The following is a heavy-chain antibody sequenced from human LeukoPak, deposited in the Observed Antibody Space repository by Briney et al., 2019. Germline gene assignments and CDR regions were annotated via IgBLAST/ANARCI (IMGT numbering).Heavy chain of an antibody. CDR2: IYHSGST. CDR1: GYSISSGFY. D-gene: IGHD4-17*01. V-gene: IGHV4-38-2*02. J-gene: IGHJ3*02. Sequence: RTSETLSLTCTVSGYSISSGFYWGWIRQPPGKGLEWIGSIYHSGSTYYNPSLKSRVTISVDTSKNQFSLKLSSVTAADTAVYYCAREAPQHDYGVRVTPHDAFDIWGQGTMVTVSS. CDR3: AREAPQHDYGVRVTPHDAFDI.